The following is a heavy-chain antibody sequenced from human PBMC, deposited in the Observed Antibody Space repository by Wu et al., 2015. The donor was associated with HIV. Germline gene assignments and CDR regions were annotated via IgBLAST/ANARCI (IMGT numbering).Heavy chain of an antibody. CDR1: GYTFTGYY. J-gene: IGHJ5*02. D-gene: IGHD6-13*01. Sequence: QVQLVQSGAEVKKPGASVKVSCKASGYTFTGYYMHWVRQAPGQGLEWMGWINPNSGGTNYAQKFQGRVTMTRDTSISTAYMELSRLRSDDTAVYYCARERHGIAAAGIEGAWGQGTLVTVSS. CDR2: INPNSGGT. CDR3: ARERHGIAAAGIEGA. V-gene: IGHV1-2*02.